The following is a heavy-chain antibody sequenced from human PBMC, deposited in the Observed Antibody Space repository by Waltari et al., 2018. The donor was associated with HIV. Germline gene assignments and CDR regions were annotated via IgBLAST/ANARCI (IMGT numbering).Heavy chain of an antibody. J-gene: IGHJ2*01. CDR1: GGSFSGYY. CDR2: INHSGST. D-gene: IGHD2-2*01. V-gene: IGHV4-34*01. Sequence: QVQLQQWGAGLLKPSATLSLTCAVYGGSFSGYYWSWIRQPPGKGLEWIGEINHSGSTNYNPSLKSRVTKSVDTSKNQFSLKLSSVTAADTAVYYCARTLDRCFDLWGRGTLVTVSS. CDR3: ARTLDRCFDL.